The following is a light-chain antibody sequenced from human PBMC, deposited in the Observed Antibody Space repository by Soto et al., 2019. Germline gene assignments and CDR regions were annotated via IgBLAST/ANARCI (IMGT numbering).Light chain of an antibody. J-gene: IGLJ3*02. CDR2: DVS. Sequence: QSVLTQPASVSGSPGQSITISCTGTSSDIGGYNYVSWYQQHPGKVPKLMIYDVSNRPSGVSYRFSGSKSGNAASLTISGLQAEDEADYYCISYTSTSTWVFGGGTKVTVL. CDR3: ISYTSTSTWV. CDR1: SSDIGGYNY. V-gene: IGLV2-14*01.